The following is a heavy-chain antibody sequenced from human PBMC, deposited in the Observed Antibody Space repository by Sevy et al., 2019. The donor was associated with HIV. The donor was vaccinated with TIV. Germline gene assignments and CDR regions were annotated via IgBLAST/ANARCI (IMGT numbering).Heavy chain of an antibody. Sequence: GGSLRLSCAASGFTFSSYSMNWVRQAPGKGLEWVSYISSSSSTIYYADSVKGRFTISRDNAKNSLYLQMNSLRDEDTAVYYCARGEPYYYDSSGYYHDAFDIWGQGTMVTVSS. V-gene: IGHV3-48*02. CDR3: ARGEPYYYDSSGYYHDAFDI. CDR1: GFTFSSYS. CDR2: ISSSSSTI. D-gene: IGHD3-22*01. J-gene: IGHJ3*02.